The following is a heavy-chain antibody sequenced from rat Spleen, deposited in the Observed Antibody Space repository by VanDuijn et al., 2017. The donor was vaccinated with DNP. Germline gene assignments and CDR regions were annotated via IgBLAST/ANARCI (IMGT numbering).Heavy chain of an antibody. CDR1: GFSLTDYS. CDR3: AREPSLITIAAGFDY. J-gene: IGHJ2*01. D-gene: IGHD1-2*01. Sequence: VQLKESGPGLVQPSQTLSLTCTVSGFSLTDYSVHWVRQPPGKGLEWMGLMWSGGSTAYNSALKSRLSISRDTSKSQVFLKMSSLQTEDTATYYCAREPSLITIAAGFDYWGQGVMVTVSS. V-gene: IGHV2S63*01. CDR2: MWSGGST.